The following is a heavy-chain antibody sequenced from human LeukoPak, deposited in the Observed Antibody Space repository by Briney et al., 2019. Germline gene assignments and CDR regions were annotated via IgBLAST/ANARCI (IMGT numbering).Heavy chain of an antibody. CDR1: GYSISSGYY. CDR3: ARARNYYDSSGYYRDYYYYMDV. D-gene: IGHD3-22*01. J-gene: IGHJ6*03. Sequence: PSETLSLTCAVSGYSISSGYYWGWIRQPPGEGLEWIGSIYHSGSTYYNPSLKSRVTISVDTSKNQFSLKLSSVTAADTAVYYCARARNYYDSSGYYRDYYYYMDVWGKGTTVTVSS. CDR2: IYHSGST. V-gene: IGHV4-38-2*01.